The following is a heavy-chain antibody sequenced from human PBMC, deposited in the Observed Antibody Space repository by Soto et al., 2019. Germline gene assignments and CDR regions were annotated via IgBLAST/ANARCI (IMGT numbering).Heavy chain of an antibody. CDR1: GYTFTGYY. Sequence: ASVKVSCKASGYTFTGYYIHWVRQAPGQGLEWMGWIKSNSGDTKYAQKFQGRVTITRDTSISTAYMELSRLRSDDTAMYYCARVGYYGDYVYFDYWGQGTLVTV. CDR3: ARVGYYGDYVYFDY. V-gene: IGHV1-2*02. D-gene: IGHD4-17*01. J-gene: IGHJ4*02. CDR2: IKSNSGDT.